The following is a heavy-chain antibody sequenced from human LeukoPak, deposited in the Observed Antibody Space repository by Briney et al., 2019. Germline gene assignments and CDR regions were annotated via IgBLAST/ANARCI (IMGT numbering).Heavy chain of an antibody. CDR1: GGTFTIYA. CDR3: ARDTDCSSTSCYLLYGMDV. D-gene: IGHD2-2*01. J-gene: IGHJ6*02. Sequence: GSSVTVSFTASGGTFTIYAISWVRQAPGQGLEWMGRIIPILGIANYAQKFQGRVTITADKSTSTAYMELSSLRSEDTAVYYCARDTDCSSTSCYLLYGMDVWGQGTTVTVSS. CDR2: IIPILGIA. V-gene: IGHV1-69*04.